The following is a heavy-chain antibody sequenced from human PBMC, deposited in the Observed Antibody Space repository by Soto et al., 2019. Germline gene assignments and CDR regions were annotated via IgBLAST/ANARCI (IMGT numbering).Heavy chain of an antibody. Sequence: SVKVSCKASGGTFSSYTISWVRQAPGQGLEWMGRIIPILGIANYAQKFQGRVTITADKSTSTAYMELSSLRSEDTAVYYCATRYFDWLIGQAGWSQGTKDIGSS. J-gene: IGHJ6*02. D-gene: IGHD3-9*01. CDR3: ATRYFDWLIGQAG. CDR2: IIPILGIA. V-gene: IGHV1-69*02. CDR1: GGTFSSYT.